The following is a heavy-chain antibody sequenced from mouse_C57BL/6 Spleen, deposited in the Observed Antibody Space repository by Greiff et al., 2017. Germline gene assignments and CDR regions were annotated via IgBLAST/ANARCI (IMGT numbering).Heavy chain of an antibody. CDR3: ARGELRLGY. CDR2: IYPGSGNT. V-gene: IGHV1-76*01. J-gene: IGHJ2*01. CDR1: GYTFTDYS. Sequence: VQLVESGAELVRPGASVKLSCKASGYTFTDYSINWVQQTPGPGLAWIARIYPGSGNTYYNEKFKGKAKNTAEKASITAYLRLSSLTSEDSAVYFCARGELRLGYWGQGTTLTVSA. D-gene: IGHD3-2*02.